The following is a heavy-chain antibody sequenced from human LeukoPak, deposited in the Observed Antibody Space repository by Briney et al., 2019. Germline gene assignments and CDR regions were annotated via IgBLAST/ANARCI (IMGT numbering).Heavy chain of an antibody. CDR2: INHVGVT. Sequence: PSETLSLTCGVSGGSFSDYYWTWIRQPPGKGLEWIGEINHVGVTNYSPSLESRVTISVDTSKNQFSLKLSSVTAADTAVYYCARGNGRWLQLHPYFDYWGQGTLVTVSS. J-gene: IGHJ4*02. V-gene: IGHV4-34*01. CDR3: ARGNGRWLQLHPYFDY. CDR1: GGSFSDYY. D-gene: IGHD5-24*01.